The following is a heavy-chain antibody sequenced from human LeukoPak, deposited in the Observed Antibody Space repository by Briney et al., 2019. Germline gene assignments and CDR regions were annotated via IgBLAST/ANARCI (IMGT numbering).Heavy chain of an antibody. D-gene: IGHD2-21*01. V-gene: IGHV1-2*02. CDR3: ARDAHIVVVYWFDP. CDR2: INPNSGGT. CDR1: GYTFTGYY. Sequence: PGASVKVSCKASGYTFTGYYMHWVRQAPGQGLEWMGWINPNSGGTNYAQKFQGRVTMTRGTSISTAYMELSRLRSDDTAVYYCARDAHIVVVYWFDPWGQGTLVTVSS. J-gene: IGHJ5*02.